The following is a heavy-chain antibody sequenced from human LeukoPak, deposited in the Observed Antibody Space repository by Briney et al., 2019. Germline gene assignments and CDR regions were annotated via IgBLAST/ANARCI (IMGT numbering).Heavy chain of an antibody. CDR1: GYAFTGYY. D-gene: IGHD3-16*01. Sequence: ASVKVSCKASGYAFTGYYMHWVRQAPGQGLEWMGWINPNSSGTNYAQKFQGRVTMTRDTPISTAYMELSRLRSDDTAVYYCARIGGSSSTRVFGYWGQGTLVTVSS. J-gene: IGHJ4*02. V-gene: IGHV1-2*02. CDR2: INPNSSGT. CDR3: ARIGGSSSTRVFGY.